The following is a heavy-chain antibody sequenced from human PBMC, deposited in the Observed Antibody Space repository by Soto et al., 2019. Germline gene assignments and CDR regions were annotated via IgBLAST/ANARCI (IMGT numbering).Heavy chain of an antibody. CDR2: ISYDGSNK. Sequence: QVQLVESGGGVVQPGRSLRLSCAASGFTFSSYGMHCVRQAPGKGLEWVAVISYDGSNKYYADSVKGRFTISRDNSKNTLYLQRNSLRAEDTAVYYCAKERGWHDDIVVVEAAPDHWGQGTLVTVSS. CDR1: GFTFSSYG. D-gene: IGHD2-15*01. CDR3: AKERGWHDDIVVVEAAPDH. J-gene: IGHJ4*02. V-gene: IGHV3-30*18.